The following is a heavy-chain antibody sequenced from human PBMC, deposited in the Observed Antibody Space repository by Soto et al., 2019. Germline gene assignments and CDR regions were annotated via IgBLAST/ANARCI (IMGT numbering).Heavy chain of an antibody. CDR1: GFSLSTSGVG. CDR3: AHRGYFGSDNWFDP. Sequence: QITLKESGPTLVKPTQTLTLTCTFSGFSLSTSGVGVGWIRQPPGKALEWLALIYWDDDKRYSPSLKSRLTLTKDTSKNQVVLTMTNMDPVDTATYYCAHRGYFGSDNWFDPWGQGTLVTVSS. J-gene: IGHJ5*02. D-gene: IGHD3-3*01. CDR2: IYWDDDK. V-gene: IGHV2-5*02.